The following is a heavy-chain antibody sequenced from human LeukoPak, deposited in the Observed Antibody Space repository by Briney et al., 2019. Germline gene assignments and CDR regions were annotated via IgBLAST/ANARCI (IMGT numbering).Heavy chain of an antibody. Sequence: GGSLTLSCAASGFTFSSYAMSWVRQAPGKGLEWVSFIYSGGSTYYADSVKGRFTISRDNSKNTLYLQMNSLRAEDTAVYYCAKIQRPAAGNYCYYYMDVWGKGTTVTVSS. D-gene: IGHD6-13*01. V-gene: IGHV3-23*03. CDR3: AKIQRPAAGNYCYYYMDV. CDR1: GFTFSSYA. J-gene: IGHJ6*03. CDR2: IYSGGST.